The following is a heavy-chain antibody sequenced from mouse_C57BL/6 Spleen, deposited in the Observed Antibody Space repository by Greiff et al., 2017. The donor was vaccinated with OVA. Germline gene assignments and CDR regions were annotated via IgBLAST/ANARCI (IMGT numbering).Heavy chain of an antibody. J-gene: IGHJ1*03. CDR1: GFTFSSYA. D-gene: IGHD1-1*01. V-gene: IGHV5-9-1*02. Sequence: EVQLQESGEGLVKPGGSLKLSCAASGFTFSSYAMPWVRQTPGKRLEWVAYISSGGDYSYYADTVKGRFTFSRDNARNTLYRQMSSLKSEDTAMYYCTRETTVVAGRYFDVWGTGTTVTVSS. CDR3: TRETTVVAGRYFDV. CDR2: ISSGGDYS.